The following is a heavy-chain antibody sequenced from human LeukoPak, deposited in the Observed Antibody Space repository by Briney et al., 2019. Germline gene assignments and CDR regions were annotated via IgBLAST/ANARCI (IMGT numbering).Heavy chain of an antibody. D-gene: IGHD3-10*01. CDR3: AKDGRRYYYGSGSYYLTYFDY. V-gene: IGHV3-23*01. CDR1: GFTFSSYA. CDR2: ISGSGGST. Sequence: GGSLRLSCAASGFTFSSYAMSWVRQAPGKGLEWVSAISGSGGSTYYADSVKGRFTISRDNSKNTLYLQMNSLRAEDTAVYYCAKDGRRYYYGSGSYYLTYFDYWGQGTLVTVSS. J-gene: IGHJ4*02.